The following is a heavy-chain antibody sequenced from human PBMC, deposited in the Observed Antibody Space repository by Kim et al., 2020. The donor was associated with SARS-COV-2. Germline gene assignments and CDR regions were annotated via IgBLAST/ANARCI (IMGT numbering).Heavy chain of an antibody. CDR1: GYTFTGYF. CDR2: INPNNGGT. Sequence: ASVKVSCKASGYTFTGYFMHWVRQAPGQGLEWMGWINPNNGGTKYVDKFQGRVTMTRDTSISTAYMELSSLRSDDTAVYYCARELYGLGTYGFDYWGQGTLVTVSS. CDR3: ARELYGLGTYGFDY. D-gene: IGHD3-10*01. J-gene: IGHJ4*02. V-gene: IGHV1-2*02.